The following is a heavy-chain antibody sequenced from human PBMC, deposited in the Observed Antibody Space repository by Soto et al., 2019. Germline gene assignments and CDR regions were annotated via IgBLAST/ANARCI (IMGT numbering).Heavy chain of an antibody. CDR2: IYSSGST. J-gene: IGHJ4*02. D-gene: IGHD6-13*01. CDR1: GGSVSSGGYY. V-gene: IGHV4-61*08. CDR3: ASAAPRYSSSWFYFDY. Sequence: QVQLQESGPGLVKPSETLSLSCTVSGGSVSSGGYYWSWIRQPPGKGLEWIGYIYSSGSTNYNPSLKSRITISVDTSKYQFSLRLSSVTAADTAVYCASAAPRYSSSWFYFDYWGQGTLVTVSS.